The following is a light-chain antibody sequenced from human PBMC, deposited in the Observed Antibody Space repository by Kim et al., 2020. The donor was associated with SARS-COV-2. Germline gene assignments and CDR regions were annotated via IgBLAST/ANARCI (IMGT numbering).Light chain of an antibody. J-gene: IGLJ1*01. CDR3: QVWYTSSDYQYV. Sequence: SYELTQPPSVSVAPGKTARITCGGDNIGSNSVHWYQKKSGQAPVLVMYFDSDRPAEIPERFSASRSGNTATLTINKVEAGDEADYYCQVWYTSSDYQYVFGTGTKVTVL. CDR1: NIGSNS. V-gene: IGLV3-21*04. CDR2: FDS.